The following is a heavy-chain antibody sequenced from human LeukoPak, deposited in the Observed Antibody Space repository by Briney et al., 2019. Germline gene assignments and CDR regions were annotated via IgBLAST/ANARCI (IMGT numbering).Heavy chain of an antibody. J-gene: IGHJ5*02. CDR2: INHSGST. V-gene: IGHV4-34*01. Sequence: SETLSLTCTVSGGSISSYYWSWIRQPPGKGLEWIGEINHSGSTNYNPSLKSRVTISVDTSKNQFSLKLSSVTAADTAVYYCARGRGYGYIGWFDPWGQGTLVTVSS. D-gene: IGHD5-18*01. CDR3: ARGRGYGYIGWFDP. CDR1: GGSISSYY.